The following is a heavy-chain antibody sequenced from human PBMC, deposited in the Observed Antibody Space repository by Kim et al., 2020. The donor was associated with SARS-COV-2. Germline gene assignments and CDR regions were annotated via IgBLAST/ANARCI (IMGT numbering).Heavy chain of an antibody. Sequence: STNYTESVKGRFTISRDNTKNTLYLKMNSLRAEDTAVYYCARGWFGETDIWGQGTMVTVSS. CDR2: ST. V-gene: IGHV3-23*01. CDR3: ARGWFGETDI. J-gene: IGHJ3*02. D-gene: IGHD3-10*01.